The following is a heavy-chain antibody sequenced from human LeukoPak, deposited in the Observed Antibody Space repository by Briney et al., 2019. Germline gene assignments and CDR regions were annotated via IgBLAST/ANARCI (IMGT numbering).Heavy chain of an antibody. J-gene: IGHJ4*02. D-gene: IGHD5-12*01. CDR2: IIPIFGTA. Sequence: AASVKVSCKAPGGTFSSYAISWVRQAPGQGLEWMGGIIPIFGTANYAQKFQGRVTITTDESTSTAYMELSSLRSEDTAVYYCARGGSGYDFYFDYWGQGTLVTVSS. CDR3: ARGGSGYDFYFDY. CDR1: GGTFSSYA. V-gene: IGHV1-69*05.